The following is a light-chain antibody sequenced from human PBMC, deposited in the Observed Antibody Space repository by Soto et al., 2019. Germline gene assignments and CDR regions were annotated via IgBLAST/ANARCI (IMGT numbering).Light chain of an antibody. CDR1: KNDIGVYDF. CDR2: EVV. V-gene: IGLV2-8*01. Sequence: QSALTQPPSASGSPGQSVTISCTGTKNDIGVYDFVSWYQHHPGKAPRLIIYEVVQRPSGVPDRFSGSKSGNTASLTVSGLQAEDEADYYCSSYAGSSNYVFGTGTKLTVL. J-gene: IGLJ1*01. CDR3: SSYAGSSNYV.